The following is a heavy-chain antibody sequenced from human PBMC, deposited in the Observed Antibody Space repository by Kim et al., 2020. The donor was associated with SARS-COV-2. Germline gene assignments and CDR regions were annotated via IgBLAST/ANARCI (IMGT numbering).Heavy chain of an antibody. D-gene: IGHD1-26*01. V-gene: IGHV1-69*13. CDR3: ARRAYSGSYKWFDP. Sequence: SVKVSCKASGGTFSSYAISWVRQAPGQGLEWMGGIIPIFGTANYAQKFQGRVTITADESTSTAYMELSSLRSEDTAVYYCARRAYSGSYKWFDPWGQGTLVTVSS. CDR1: GGTFSSYA. J-gene: IGHJ5*02. CDR2: IIPIFGTA.